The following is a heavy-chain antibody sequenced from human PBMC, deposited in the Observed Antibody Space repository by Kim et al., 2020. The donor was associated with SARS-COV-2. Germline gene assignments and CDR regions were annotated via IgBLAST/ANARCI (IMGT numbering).Heavy chain of an antibody. D-gene: IGHD2-15*01. Sequence: RGSPNYNPSLKSRVTISVDTSKNQFSLKLSSVTAADTAVYYCARGIVADPWGQGTLVTVSS. J-gene: IGHJ5*02. V-gene: IGHV4-34*01. CDR2: RGSP. CDR3: ARGIVADP.